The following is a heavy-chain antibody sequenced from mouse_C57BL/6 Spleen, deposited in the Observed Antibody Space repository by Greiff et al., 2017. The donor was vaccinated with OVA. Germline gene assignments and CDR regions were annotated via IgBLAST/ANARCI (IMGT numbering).Heavy chain of an antibody. Sequence: QFPLHPPGASLVMPWASVKLSCKASGYTFTSYWMHWVKQRPGQGLEWIGEIDPSDSYTNYNQKFKGKSTLTVDKSSSTAYMQLSSLTSEDSAVYYCARFPTTVVATGYFDVWGTGTTVTVSS. CDR3: ARFPTTVVATGYFDV. V-gene: IGHV1-69*01. CDR2: IDPSDSYT. J-gene: IGHJ1*03. D-gene: IGHD1-1*01. CDR1: GYTFTSYW.